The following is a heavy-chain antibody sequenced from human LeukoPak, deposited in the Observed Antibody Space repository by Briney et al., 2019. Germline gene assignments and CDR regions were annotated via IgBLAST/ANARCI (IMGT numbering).Heavy chain of an antibody. D-gene: IGHD3-22*01. CDR1: GFTFSSYG. J-gene: IGHJ4*02. CDR3: ARAGSDSSGYYGSDY. V-gene: IGHV3-30*03. Sequence: GGSLRLSCAASGFTFSSYGMHWVRQAPGKGLEWVAVISYDGSNKYYADSVKGRFTISRDNSKNTLYLQMNSLRAEDTAVYYCARAGSDSSGYYGSDYWGQGTLVTVSS. CDR2: ISYDGSNK.